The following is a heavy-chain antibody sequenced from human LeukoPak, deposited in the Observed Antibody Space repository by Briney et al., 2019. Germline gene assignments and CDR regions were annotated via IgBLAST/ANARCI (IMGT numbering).Heavy chain of an antibody. J-gene: IGHJ4*02. V-gene: IGHV3-30*19. Sequence: QTGGSLRLSCAASGFTFSSYGMHWVRQAPGKGLEWVAVIWYDGSNKYYADSVKGRFTISRDNSRNTLYLQMNSLRAEDTAVYYCARVPSGSYYFDYWGQGTLVTVSS. CDR3: ARVPSGSYYFDY. CDR1: GFTFSSYG. D-gene: IGHD1-26*01. CDR2: IWYDGSNK.